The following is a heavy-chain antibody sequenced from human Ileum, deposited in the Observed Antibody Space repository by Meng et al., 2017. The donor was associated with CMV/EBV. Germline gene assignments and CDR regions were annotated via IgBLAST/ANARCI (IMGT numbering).Heavy chain of an antibody. CDR1: GFTFSSYS. V-gene: IGHV3-21*01. J-gene: IGHJ4*02. CDR2: ISSSSSYI. CDR3: ARDFDY. Sequence: GESLKISCAASGFTFSSYSMNWVRQAPGKGLEWVSSISSSSSYIYYADSVKGRFTISRDNAKNSLYLQMNSLRAEDAAVYYCARDFDYWGQGTLVTGSS.